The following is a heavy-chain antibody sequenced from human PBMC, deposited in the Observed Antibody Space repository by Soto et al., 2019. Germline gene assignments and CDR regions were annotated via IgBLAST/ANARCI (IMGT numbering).Heavy chain of an antibody. CDR1: GGPISSYY. CDR2: IYYSGST. J-gene: IGHJ6*02. CDR3: AREGVSSSWYNKYGMDV. D-gene: IGHD6-13*01. Sequence: SETLSLTCTVSGGPISSYYWSWIRQPPGKGLEWIGYIYYSGSTNYNPSLKSRVTISVDTSKNQFSLKLSSVTAADTAVYYCAREGVSSSWYNKYGMDVWGQGTTVTVSS. V-gene: IGHV4-59*01.